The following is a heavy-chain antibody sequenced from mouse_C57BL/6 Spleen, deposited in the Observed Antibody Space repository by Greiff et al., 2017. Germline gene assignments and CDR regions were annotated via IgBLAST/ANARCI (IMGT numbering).Heavy chain of an antibody. CDR3: AREDYGSSPWFAY. CDR2: ISSGSSTI. CDR1: GFTFSDYG. Sequence: EVMLVESGGGLVKPGGSLKLSCAASGFTFSDYGMDWVRQAPEKGLEWVAYISSGSSTIYYADTVKGRFTISRDNAKNTLFLQMTSLRSEDTAMYYCAREDYGSSPWFAYWGQGTLVTVSA. V-gene: IGHV5-17*01. J-gene: IGHJ3*01. D-gene: IGHD1-1*01.